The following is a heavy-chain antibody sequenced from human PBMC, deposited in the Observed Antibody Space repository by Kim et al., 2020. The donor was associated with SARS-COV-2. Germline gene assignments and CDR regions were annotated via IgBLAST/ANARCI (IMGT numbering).Heavy chain of an antibody. Sequence: RVTISVDTSKNQFSLKLSSVAAADTAVYYCARGDDSSGWSLDYDDAFDIWGQGTMVTVSS. J-gene: IGHJ3*02. CDR3: ARGDDSSGWSLDYDDAFDI. D-gene: IGHD3-22*01. V-gene: IGHV4-39*01.